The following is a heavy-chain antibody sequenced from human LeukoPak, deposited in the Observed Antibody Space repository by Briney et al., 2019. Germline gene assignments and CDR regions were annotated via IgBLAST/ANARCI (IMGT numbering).Heavy chain of an antibody. Sequence: GSSVKISCKASGGTFSSYAISWVRQAPGQGLEWMGRIIPIFGTANYAQKFQGRVTITADKSTSTAYMELSSLRSEDTAVYYCARAAVYYYGSGARFRRNWFDPWGQGTLVTVSS. CDR3: ARAAVYYYGSGARFRRNWFDP. J-gene: IGHJ5*02. CDR1: GGTFSSYA. D-gene: IGHD3-10*01. V-gene: IGHV1-69*06. CDR2: IIPIFGTA.